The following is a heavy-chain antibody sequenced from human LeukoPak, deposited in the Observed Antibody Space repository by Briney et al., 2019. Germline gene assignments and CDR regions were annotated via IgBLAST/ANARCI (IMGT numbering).Heavy chain of an antibody. CDR3: ARVSSIAAHGAFDI. V-gene: IGHV3-21*01. CDR2: IGTGSTSI. D-gene: IGHD6-6*01. CDR1: GFTFSSYT. J-gene: IGHJ3*02. Sequence: GGSLRLSCATSGFTFSSYTMNWVRQAPGKGLEWVSSIGTGSTSIYYADSVKGRFTISRDNARNSLYLQMNSLRAEDTAVYYCARVSSIAAHGAFDIWGQGTMVTVSS.